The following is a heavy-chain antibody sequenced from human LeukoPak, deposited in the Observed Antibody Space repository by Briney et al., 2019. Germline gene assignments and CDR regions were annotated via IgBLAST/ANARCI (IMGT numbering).Heavy chain of an antibody. CDR1: GYSFSNYG. CDR2: ISAYNGNT. V-gene: IGHV1-18*01. D-gene: IGHD2-2*01. J-gene: IGHJ4*02. Sequence: ASVKVSCKASGYSFSNYGISWVRQAPGQGLEWMGWISAYNGNTNYAQKLQGRVTMTTDTSTSTAYMELRSLRSDDTAVYYCARVGKQYQLLSFWGQGTLVTVSS. CDR3: ARVGKQYQLLSF.